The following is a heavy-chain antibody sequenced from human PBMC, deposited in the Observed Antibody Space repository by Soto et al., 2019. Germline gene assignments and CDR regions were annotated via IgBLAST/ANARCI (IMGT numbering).Heavy chain of an antibody. D-gene: IGHD7-27*01. CDR1: GDSISRSVW. J-gene: IGHJ4*02. CDR2: VFHNGDT. V-gene: IGHV4-4*02. Sequence: ETLSLTCAVSGDSISRSVWWTWVRQPPGKGLEWIGEVFHNGDTNYNPSLKSRVTMSVDKSTNDFSLKVTSVTAADTAIYYCARKAWVRFDYWGQGALVTVSS. CDR3: ARKAWVRFDY.